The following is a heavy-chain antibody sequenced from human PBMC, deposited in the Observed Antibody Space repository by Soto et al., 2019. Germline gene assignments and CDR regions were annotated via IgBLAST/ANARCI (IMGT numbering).Heavy chain of an antibody. CDR3: AREVVGDGYNYGY. CDR2: IYHSGST. D-gene: IGHD5-12*01. J-gene: IGHJ4*02. CDR1: GYSISSGSY. Sequence: SETLSLTCAVSGYSISSGSYWGWIRQPPGKGLEWIGSIYHSGSTYYNPSLKSRVTISVDTSKNQFSLKLSSVTAADTAVYYCAREVVGDGYNYGYWGQGTLVTVSS. V-gene: IGHV4-38-2*02.